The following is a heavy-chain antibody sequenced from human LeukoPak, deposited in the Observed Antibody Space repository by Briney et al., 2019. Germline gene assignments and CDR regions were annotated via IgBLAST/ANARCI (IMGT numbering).Heavy chain of an antibody. D-gene: IGHD1-1*01. CDR3: ARESDVGKDFDC. Sequence: ASVKVSCKASGYTFTHHYIHLVRQAPGQGLEWMGIINPSNGDTNYAQRFQGRVTMTRDTSTSTVYMELSSLDSEDTAVYYCARESDVGKDFDCWGQGTLVTVSS. V-gene: IGHV1-46*01. CDR1: GYTFTHHY. CDR2: INPSNGDT. J-gene: IGHJ4*02.